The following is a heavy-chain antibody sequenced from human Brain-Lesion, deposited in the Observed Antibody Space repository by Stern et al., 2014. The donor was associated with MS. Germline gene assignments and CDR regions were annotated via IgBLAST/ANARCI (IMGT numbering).Heavy chain of an antibody. CDR2: LFSTGEN. D-gene: IGHD2-15*01. Sequence: ESGPVLVKPTETLTLTCSVSGLSLSTAAMGVSWIRQPPGKALECLAHLFSTGENAYSTSLKSRLTISKDTSTSTVVLTMTNMDPVDTATYYCTRMREYCSGGICFAGYYDSWGQGTLVTVSS. J-gene: IGHJ4*02. CDR1: GLSLSTAAMG. V-gene: IGHV2-26*01. CDR3: TRMREYCSGGICFAGYYDS.